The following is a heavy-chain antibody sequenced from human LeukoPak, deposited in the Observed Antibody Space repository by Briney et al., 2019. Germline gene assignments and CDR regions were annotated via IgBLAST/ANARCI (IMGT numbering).Heavy chain of an antibody. D-gene: IGHD3-10*01. V-gene: IGHV1-46*01. CDR2: INPSGGST. Sequence: ASVKVSGKASGYTFTSYYMHWVRQAPGQGLEWMGIINPSGGSTSYAQKFQGRVTMTRDTSTSTVYMELSSLRSEDTAVYYCARVLWFGDSYGAFDIWGQGTMVTVSS. CDR1: GYTFTSYY. CDR3: ARVLWFGDSYGAFDI. J-gene: IGHJ3*02.